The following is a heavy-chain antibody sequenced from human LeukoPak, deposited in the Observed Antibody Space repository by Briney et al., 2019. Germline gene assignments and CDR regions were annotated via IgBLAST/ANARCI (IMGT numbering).Heavy chain of an antibody. CDR2: INPNSGGT. CDR1: GYTFTGYY. CDR3: ARDSPPDIVVVPAATNWFDP. Sequence: SVKVSCKASGYTFTGYYMHWVRQAPGQGLEWMGWINPNSGGTNYAQKFQGRVTMTRDTSISTAYMELSRLRSDDTTVYYCARDSPPDIVVVPAATNWFDPWGQGTLVTVSS. D-gene: IGHD2-2*01. V-gene: IGHV1-2*02. J-gene: IGHJ5*02.